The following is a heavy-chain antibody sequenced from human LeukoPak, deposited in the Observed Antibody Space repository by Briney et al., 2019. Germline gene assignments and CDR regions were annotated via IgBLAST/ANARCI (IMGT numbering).Heavy chain of an antibody. CDR1: GVTFSNYE. D-gene: IGHD5-24*01. J-gene: IGHJ4*02. CDR3: ARDRIDAYSQNIDG. V-gene: IGHV3-48*03. CDR2: IGPSRSTI. Sequence: GGSLKLSCEASGVTFSNYEMNWVRQAPGQGLEWVSYIGPSRSTIYYADSVQGRFTISRDNAKNSLYLQMHSLRAEDTAVYYCARDRIDAYSQNIDGWGQGTLVTVSS.